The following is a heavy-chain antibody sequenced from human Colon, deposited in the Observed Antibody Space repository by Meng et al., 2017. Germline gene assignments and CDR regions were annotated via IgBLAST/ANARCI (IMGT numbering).Heavy chain of an antibody. CDR3: ARYCASTNCYTGFDF. V-gene: IGHV4-31*03. CDR1: GGSISSGGYY. CDR2: IYYSGNT. J-gene: IGHJ4*02. Sequence: QVQLQESGPGLVKPSQTLSLTCTVSGGSISSGGYYWSWIRQHQGKGLEWIGYIYYSGNTYYNPSLKSRVTISVDTSKNQFSLKLSSVTAADTAVYYCARYCASTNCYTGFDFWGQGTLVTVSS. D-gene: IGHD2-2*02.